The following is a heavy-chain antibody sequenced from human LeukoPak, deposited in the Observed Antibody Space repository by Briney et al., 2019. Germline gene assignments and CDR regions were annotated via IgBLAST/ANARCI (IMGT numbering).Heavy chain of an antibody. CDR3: AREVIATDDYNWFDP. J-gene: IGHJ5*02. D-gene: IGHD6-13*01. CDR1: GGSISSGGYY. V-gene: IGHV4-30-2*01. CDR2: IYHSGST. Sequence: PSETLSLTCTVSGGSISSGGYYWSWIRQPPGKGLEWIGYIYHSGSTYYNPSLKSRVTISVDRSKNQFSLKLSSVTAADTAVYYCAREVIATDDYNWFDPWGQGTLVTVSS.